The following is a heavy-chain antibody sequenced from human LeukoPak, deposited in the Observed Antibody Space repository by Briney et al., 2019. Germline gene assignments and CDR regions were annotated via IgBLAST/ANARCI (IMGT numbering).Heavy chain of an antibody. V-gene: IGHV4-38-2*02. Sequence: SETLSLTCAVSGYSISSGYYWGWIRQPPGKGLEWIGNIYHSGSAYYNPSLKSRVTMSVDTSKNQFSLKLSSVTATDTAMYYCVGDIYNSDWTALDYWGQGTLVTVSS. D-gene: IGHD6-19*01. CDR1: GYSISSGYY. J-gene: IGHJ4*02. CDR2: IYHSGSA. CDR3: VGDIYNSDWTALDY.